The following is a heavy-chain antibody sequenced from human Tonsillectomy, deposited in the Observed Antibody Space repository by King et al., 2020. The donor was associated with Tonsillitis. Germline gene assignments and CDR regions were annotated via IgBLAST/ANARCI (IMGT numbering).Heavy chain of an antibody. CDR1: GFTFSTYG. Sequence: VQLVESGGGVVQPGRSLRLSCAASGFTFSTYGMHWVRQAPGKGLEWVTVIWYDGSNKYYADSVKGRFTISRDNSENTLYLQMNRLRAEDTALYYCARATSAGTWGAFDIWGQGTMVTVSS. V-gene: IGHV3-33*08. D-gene: IGHD6-13*01. CDR3: ARATSAGTWGAFDI. J-gene: IGHJ3*02. CDR2: IWYDGSNK.